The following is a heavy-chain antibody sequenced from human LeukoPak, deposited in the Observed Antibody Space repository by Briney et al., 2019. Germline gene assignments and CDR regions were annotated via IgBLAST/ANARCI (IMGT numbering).Heavy chain of an antibody. D-gene: IGHD4-17*01. Sequence: GGSLRLSCAASGLTGSHNYVSWVRQAPGKGLEWVSAIHTSGDTCYADSVKGRFTISRDTSKNTLYLQINSLRVEDTAVYYCIVFGDSNHWGQGTLVTISS. CDR1: GLTGSHNY. V-gene: IGHV3-53*01. J-gene: IGHJ5*02. CDR3: IVFGDSNH. CDR2: IHTSGDT.